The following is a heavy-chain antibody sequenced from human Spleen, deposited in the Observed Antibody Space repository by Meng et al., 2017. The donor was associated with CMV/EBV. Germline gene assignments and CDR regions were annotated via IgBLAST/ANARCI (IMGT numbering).Heavy chain of an antibody. CDR2: ITHNGNTR. CDR3: ATKLLSTGFDV. Sequence: GSLKISCAASGFTFRNSAMHWLRQSPVKGLEWVAVITHNGNTRHYADSLKGRFTVSRDNSKNTVFLQVDNLGPEDTALYFCATKLLSTGFDVWGQGTWVTVSS. D-gene: IGHD1-1*01. CDR1: GFTFRNSA. J-gene: IGHJ3*01. V-gene: IGHV3-30*04.